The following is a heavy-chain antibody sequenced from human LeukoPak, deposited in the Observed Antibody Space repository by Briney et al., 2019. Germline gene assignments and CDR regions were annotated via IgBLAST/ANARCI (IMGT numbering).Heavy chain of an antibody. J-gene: IGHJ4*02. CDR3: AKEWVDIVVVVAATRGPFDY. Sequence: PGGSLRLSCAASGFTFSSYAMSWVRQAPGKGLEWVSAISGSGGSTYYADSVKGRFTISRDNSKSTLYLQMNSLRAEDTAVYYCAKEWVDIVVVVAATRGPFDYWGQGTLVTVSS. CDR2: ISGSGGST. V-gene: IGHV3-23*01. CDR1: GFTFSSYA. D-gene: IGHD2-15*01.